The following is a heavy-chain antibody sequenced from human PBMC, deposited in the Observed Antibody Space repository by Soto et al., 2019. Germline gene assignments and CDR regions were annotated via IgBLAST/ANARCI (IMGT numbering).Heavy chain of an antibody. CDR2: IYSGGST. D-gene: IGHD4-17*01. V-gene: IGHV3-53*01. J-gene: IGHJ6*02. CDR3: ARNYGDYYYGMDV. CDR1: GFTVSSNY. Sequence: LXLSCAASGFTVSSNYMSWVRQAPGKGLEWVSVIYSGGSTYYADSLKGRFTISRDNSKNTLYLQMNSLRAEDTAVYYCARNYGDYYYGMDVWGQGTTVTVSS.